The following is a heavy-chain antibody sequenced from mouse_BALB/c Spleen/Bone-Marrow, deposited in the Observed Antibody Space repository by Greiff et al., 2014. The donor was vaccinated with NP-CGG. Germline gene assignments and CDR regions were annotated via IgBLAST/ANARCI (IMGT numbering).Heavy chain of an antibody. D-gene: IGHD1-1*01. CDR1: GFSLTSYG. CDR2: IWAGGST. V-gene: IGHV2-9*02. J-gene: IGHJ2*01. Sequence: VKLVESGPGLVAPSQSLSITCTVSGFSLTSYGVHWVRQPPGKGLEWLGVIWAGGSTNYNSALMSRLSISKDNSKSQVFLKMNSLQTNDTAMYYCARDYYGSSYFDYWGQGTTLTVSS. CDR3: ARDYYGSSYFDY.